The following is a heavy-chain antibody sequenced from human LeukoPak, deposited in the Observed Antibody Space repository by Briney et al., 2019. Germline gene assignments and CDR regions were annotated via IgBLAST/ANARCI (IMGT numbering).Heavy chain of an antibody. D-gene: IGHD3-22*01. V-gene: IGHV1-69*01. CDR3: ARGDSSGYYLHDAFDI. Sequence: SVKVSCKASGGTFSSYAISWVRQAHGQGLEWMGGIIPIFGTANYAQKFQGRVTITADESTSTAYMELSSLRSEDTAVYYCARGDSSGYYLHDAFDIWGQGTMVTVSS. J-gene: IGHJ3*02. CDR1: GGTFSSYA. CDR2: IIPIFGTA.